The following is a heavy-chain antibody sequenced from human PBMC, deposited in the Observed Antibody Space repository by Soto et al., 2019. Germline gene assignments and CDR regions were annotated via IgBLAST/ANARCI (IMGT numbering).Heavy chain of an antibody. D-gene: IGHD2-15*01. J-gene: IGHJ4*02. CDR2: ISSSSSYI. V-gene: IGHV3-21*01. CDR1: GFTFSSYS. Sequence: EVQLVESGGGLVKPGGSLRLSCAASGFTFSSYSMNWVRQAPGKGLEWVSSISSSSSYIYYADSVKGRFTISRDNAKNSLYLQMNSLRAEDTAVYYCARERYCSGGSCYALDYWGQGTLVTVSS. CDR3: ARERYCSGGSCYALDY.